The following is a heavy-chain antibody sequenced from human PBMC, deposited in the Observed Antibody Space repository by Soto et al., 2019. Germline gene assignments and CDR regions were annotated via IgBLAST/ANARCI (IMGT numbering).Heavy chain of an antibody. CDR1: GYTFTSYD. Sequence: ASVKVSCKASGYTFTSYDINWVRQATGQGLEWMGWMNPNSGNTGYAQKFQGRVTMTRNTSISTAYMELSSLRSEDTAVYYCARGVVRGAAEAYGMEVWGQGTTVTVSS. J-gene: IGHJ6*02. D-gene: IGHD3-10*01. CDR2: MNPNSGNT. CDR3: ARGVVRGAAEAYGMEV. V-gene: IGHV1-8*01.